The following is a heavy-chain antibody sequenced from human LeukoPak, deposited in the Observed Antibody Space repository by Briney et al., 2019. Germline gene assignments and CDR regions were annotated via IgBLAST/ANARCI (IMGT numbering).Heavy chain of an antibody. D-gene: IGHD5-18*01. CDR1: GGSFSGYY. CDR2: IYYSGST. Sequence: SETLSLTCAVYGGSFSGYYWSWIRQPPGKGLEWIGSIYYSGSTNYNPSLESRVTISVDTSKNQISLKLSSVTAADTTVYYCARAPERWYSYGSYTYYYMDVWGKGTTVTVSS. V-gene: IGHV4-59*01. CDR3: ARAPERWYSYGSYTYYYMDV. J-gene: IGHJ6*03.